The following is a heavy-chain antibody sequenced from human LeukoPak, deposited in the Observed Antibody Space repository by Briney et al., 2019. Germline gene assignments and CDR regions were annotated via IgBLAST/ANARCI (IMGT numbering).Heavy chain of an antibody. V-gene: IGHV4-4*07. CDR2: IYTSGST. Sequence: SETLSLTCTVSGGSISSYYWSWIRQPGGKGLEWIGRIYTSGSTNYNPSLKSRVTISVDTSKNQFSLKLSSVTAADTAVYYCARARFYYDSSGYALLGAFDIWGQGTMVTVSS. J-gene: IGHJ3*02. D-gene: IGHD3-22*01. CDR3: ARARFYYDSSGYALLGAFDI. CDR1: GGSISSYY.